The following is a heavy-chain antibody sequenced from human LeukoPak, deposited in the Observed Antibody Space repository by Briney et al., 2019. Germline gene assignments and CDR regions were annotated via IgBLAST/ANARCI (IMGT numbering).Heavy chain of an antibody. V-gene: IGHV3-21*01. D-gene: IGHD6-6*01. CDR3: ARDVADKFSSSSFDY. CDR1: GFTFSSYT. Sequence: PGGSLRLSCAASGFTFSSYTMNWVRQAPGKGLEWVSSISSSSNYIFYVDSVKGRFTISRDNAKNSLYLQMNSLRVEDTAVYYCARDVADKFSSSSFDYWGQGTLVTVSS. J-gene: IGHJ4*02. CDR2: ISSSSNYI.